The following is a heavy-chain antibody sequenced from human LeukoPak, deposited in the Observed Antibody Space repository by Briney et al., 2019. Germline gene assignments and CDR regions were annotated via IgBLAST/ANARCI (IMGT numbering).Heavy chain of an antibody. V-gene: IGHV3-48*02. CDR2: INSISGEI. CDR3: ARDHGYAFDY. J-gene: IGHJ4*02. CDR1: GFTFSYYS. Sequence: GGSLRLSCVASGFTFSYYSMNWVRQAPGKGLEWVSYINSISGEIWYADSVKGRFTISRDDAKNSLYLQMNSLRDEDTAVYYCARDHGYAFDYWGQGTLATVSS. D-gene: IGHD5-12*01.